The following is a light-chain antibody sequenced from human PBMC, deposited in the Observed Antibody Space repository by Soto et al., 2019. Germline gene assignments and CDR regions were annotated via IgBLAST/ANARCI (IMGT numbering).Light chain of an antibody. Sequence: EIVMTQYPATLSVSPGERATISCRTSQNISSNEAWYHQKPGQAPRVLIDAASTRATGIPGRYSGSGSGTEFTLTISSLHSEDFAVYYCQQYNNCPWTFGQGTKVDIK. CDR2: AAS. V-gene: IGKV3-15*01. CDR3: QQYNNCPWT. CDR1: QNISSN. J-gene: IGKJ1*01.